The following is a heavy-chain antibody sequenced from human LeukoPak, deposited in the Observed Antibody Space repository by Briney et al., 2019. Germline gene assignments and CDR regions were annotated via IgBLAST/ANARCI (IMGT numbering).Heavy chain of an antibody. CDR1: GFTFSSYA. CDR3: ARAKPYYGDYALDY. CDR2: INSDGSST. J-gene: IGHJ4*02. Sequence: GGSLRLSCAASGFTFSSYAMSWVRQAPGKGLVWVSRINSDGSSTSYADSVKGRFTISRDNAKNTLYLQMNSLRAEDTAVYYCARAKPYYGDYALDYWGQGTLVTVSS. D-gene: IGHD4-17*01. V-gene: IGHV3-74*01.